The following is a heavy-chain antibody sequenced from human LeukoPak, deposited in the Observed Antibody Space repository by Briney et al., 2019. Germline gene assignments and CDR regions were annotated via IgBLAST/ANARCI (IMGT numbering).Heavy chain of an antibody. CDR2: IIPIFGTA. J-gene: IGHJ5*02. V-gene: IGHV1-69*01. CDR3: ARDPSYYYGSGVPGGGWFDP. CDR1: GGTFSSYA. D-gene: IGHD3-10*01. Sequence: SVKVSCKASGGTFSSYAISWVRQAPGQGLEWMGGIIPIFGTANCAQKFQGRVTITADESTSTAYMELSSLRSEDTAVYYCARDPSYYYGSGVPGGGWFDPWGQGTLVTVSS.